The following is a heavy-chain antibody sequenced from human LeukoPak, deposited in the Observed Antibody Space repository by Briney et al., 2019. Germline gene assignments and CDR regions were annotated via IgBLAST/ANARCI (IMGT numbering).Heavy chain of an antibody. J-gene: IGHJ5*02. CDR1: GYSFTSYW. CDR3: ARCLLADGIWFDP. CDR2: IHPGDSDT. D-gene: IGHD6-13*01. Sequence: GESLKISCKGSGYSFTSYWIGWVRQMPGKGLEWMGIIHPGDSDTRYSPSLQGQVTISADKSISTAYLQWSSLKASDTAMYYCARCLLADGIWFDPWGQGTLVTVSS. V-gene: IGHV5-51*01.